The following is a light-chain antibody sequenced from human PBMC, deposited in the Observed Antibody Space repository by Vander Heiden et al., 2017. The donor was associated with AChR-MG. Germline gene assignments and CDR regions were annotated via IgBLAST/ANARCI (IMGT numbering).Light chain of an antibody. CDR2: GAS. CDR3: QQLRT. V-gene: IGKV3-20*01. Sequence: EFVLTQSPGTLSLSPGERAILSCKASQSVSSSYLAWYQQKPGQAPRLLIYGASSRATGIPDRFSGSGSGTDFTLTISRLEPEDFAVYYCQQLRTFGQGTKVEIK. CDR1: QSVSSSY. J-gene: IGKJ1*01.